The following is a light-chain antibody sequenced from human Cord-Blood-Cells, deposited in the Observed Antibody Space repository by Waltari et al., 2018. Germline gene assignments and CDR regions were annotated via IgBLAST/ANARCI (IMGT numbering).Light chain of an antibody. CDR3: SSYTSSSTWV. CDR1: SSDVGGDKY. CDR2: DVS. J-gene: IGLJ3*02. Sequence: QSALTQPASVSGSPGQSITISCTGTSSDVGGDKYVSWYQQHPGKAPKLMIYDVSNRPSGVSNRFSGSKSGNTASLTISGLQAEDEADYYCSSYTSSSTWVFGGGTKLTVL. V-gene: IGLV2-14*01.